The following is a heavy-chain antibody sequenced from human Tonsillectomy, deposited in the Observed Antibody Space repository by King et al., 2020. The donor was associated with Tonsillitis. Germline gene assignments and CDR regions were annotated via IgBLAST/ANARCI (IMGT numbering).Heavy chain of an antibody. CDR1: GASISSSTYY. D-gene: IGHD2-15*01. Sequence: LQLQESGPGLVKPSETLSLTCSVSGASISSSTYYWGWIRQTPGKGLEWIGNVYYSGSSYYTPSLNSRVTISIDTSKNQLSLQLTSVTAADTAIYYCARRSKGYCSGGDCLRNAFDIWGQGTMITVS. CDR2: VYYSGSS. J-gene: IGHJ3*02. V-gene: IGHV4-39*01. CDR3: ARRSKGYCSGGDCLRNAFDI.